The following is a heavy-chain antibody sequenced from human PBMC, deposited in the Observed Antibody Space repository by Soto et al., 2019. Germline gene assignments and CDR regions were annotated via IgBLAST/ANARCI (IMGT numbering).Heavy chain of an antibody. D-gene: IGHD4-4*01. CDR1: GFTFSSYG. CDR2: ISYDGSNK. J-gene: IGHJ5*02. CDR3: AKDRFLPVTTSAEANWFDP. Sequence: GGSLRLSCAASGFTFSSYGMHWVRQAPGKGLEWVAVISYDGSNKYYADSVKGRFTISRDNSKNTLYLQMNSLRAEDTAVYYCAKDRFLPVTTSAEANWFDPWGQGTLVTVSS. V-gene: IGHV3-30*18.